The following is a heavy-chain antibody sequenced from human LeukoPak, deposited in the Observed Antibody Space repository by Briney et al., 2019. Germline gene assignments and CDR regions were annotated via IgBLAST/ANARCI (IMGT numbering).Heavy chain of an antibody. J-gene: IGHJ4*02. D-gene: IGHD5-18*01. CDR3: ARSDTAMGAFDY. CDR2: INHSGST. Sequence: KPSETLSLTCAVYGGSFSGYYWSWIRQPPGEGLEWIGEINHSGSTNYNPSLKSRVTISVDTSKNQFSLKLSSVTAADTAVYYCARSDTAMGAFDYWGQGTLVTVSS. CDR1: GGSFSGYY. V-gene: IGHV4-34*01.